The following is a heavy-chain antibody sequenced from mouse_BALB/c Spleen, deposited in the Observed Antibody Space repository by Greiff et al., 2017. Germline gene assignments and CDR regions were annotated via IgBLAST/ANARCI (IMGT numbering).Heavy chain of an antibody. D-gene: IGHD1-2*01. Sequence: EVKLQQSGAELVRPGALVKLSCKASGFNIKDYYMHWVKQRPEQGLEWIGWIDPENGNTIYDPKFQGKASITADTSSNTAYLQLSSLTSEDTAVYYCARSTTATYWYFDVWGAGTTVTVSS. J-gene: IGHJ1*01. CDR1: GFNIKDYY. CDR3: ARSTTATYWYFDV. CDR2: IDPENGNT. V-gene: IGHV14-1*02.